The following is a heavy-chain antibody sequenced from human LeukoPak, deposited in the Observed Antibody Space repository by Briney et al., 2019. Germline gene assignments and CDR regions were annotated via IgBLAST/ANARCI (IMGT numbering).Heavy chain of an antibody. CDR2: IKSKTGGGTT. D-gene: IGHD5-24*01. V-gene: IGHV3-15*01. CDR3: LEMATILLDAFDI. CDR1: GFTFSNAW. J-gene: IGHJ3*02. Sequence: GGSLRLSCAASGFTFSNAWMSWVRQAPGKGLEWVGRIKSKTGGGTTDYAAPVKGRFTISRDDSKNTLYLQMNSLKTEDTAVYYCLEMATILLDAFDIWGQGAMVTVSS.